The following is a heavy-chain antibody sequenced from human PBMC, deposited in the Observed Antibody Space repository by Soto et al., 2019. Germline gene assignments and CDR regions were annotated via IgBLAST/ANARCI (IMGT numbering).Heavy chain of an antibody. CDR2: IYYSGST. CDR1: GGSISSSSYY. D-gene: IGHD3-10*01. J-gene: IGHJ4*02. V-gene: IGHV4-39*01. CDR3: ARGRLLWFGELPDHFDY. Sequence: QLQLQESGPGLVKPSETLSLTCTVSGGSISSSSYYWGWIRQPPGKGLEWIGSIYYSGSTYYNPSLKSRVTISVDTSKNQFSLKLSSVTAADTAVYYCARGRLLWFGELPDHFDYWGQGTLVTVSS.